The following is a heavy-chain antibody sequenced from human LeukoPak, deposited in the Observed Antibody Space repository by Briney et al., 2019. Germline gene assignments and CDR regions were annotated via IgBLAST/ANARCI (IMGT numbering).Heavy chain of an antibody. CDR1: GYTFTSYY. V-gene: IGHV1-46*01. J-gene: IGHJ3*02. CDR3: ARNPAFGSGSYYTDAFDI. CDR2: INPSGGST. Sequence: EASVKVSCKASGYTFTSYYMHWVRQAPGQGLEWMGIINPSGGSTSYAQKFQGRVTMTRDMSTSTVYMELSSLRSEDTAVYYCARNPAFGSGSYYTDAFDIWGQGTMVTVSS. D-gene: IGHD3-10*01.